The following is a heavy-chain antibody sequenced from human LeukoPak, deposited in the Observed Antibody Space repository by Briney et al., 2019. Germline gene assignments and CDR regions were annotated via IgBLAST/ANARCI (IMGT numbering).Heavy chain of an antibody. Sequence: SETLSLTCAVYGGSFSGYYWSWIRQPPGKGLEWIGEINHSGSTNYNPSLKSRVTISVDTSKNQFSLKLSSVTAADTAVYYCARHRYYDILTGYWSGAFDIWGQGTMVTVSS. CDR2: INHSGST. D-gene: IGHD3-9*01. J-gene: IGHJ3*02. CDR3: ARHRYYDILTGYWSGAFDI. CDR1: GGSFSGYY. V-gene: IGHV4-34*01.